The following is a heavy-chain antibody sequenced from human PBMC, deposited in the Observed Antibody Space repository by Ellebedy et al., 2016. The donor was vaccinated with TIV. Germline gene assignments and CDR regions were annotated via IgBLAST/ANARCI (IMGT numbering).Heavy chain of an antibody. CDR3: ARVWATESYYYYGMDV. CDR1: GYTFTSYD. V-gene: IGHV1-8*01. CDR2: MNPNSGNT. Sequence: ASVKVSCXASGYTFTSYDINWVRQATGQGLEWMGWMNPNSGNTGYAQKFQGRVTMTRNTSKSTAYMELSSLRSEDTAVYYCARVWATESYYYYGMDVWGQGTTVTVSS. D-gene: IGHD1-26*01. J-gene: IGHJ6*02.